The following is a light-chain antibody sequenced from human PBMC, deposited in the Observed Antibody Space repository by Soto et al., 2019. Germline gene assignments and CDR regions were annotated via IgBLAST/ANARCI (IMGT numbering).Light chain of an antibody. CDR3: QQFSSYPYT. V-gene: IGKV1-5*03. CDR2: KAS. Sequence: DIQMTQSPSTLSASEGDRVTITCRASQSISSWLAWYQQKPGKAPKLLIYKASTLESGVPSRFSGSGSGTEFTLTISSLQPDDFATYYCQQFSSYPYTFGQGTKLEIK. CDR1: QSISSW. J-gene: IGKJ2*01.